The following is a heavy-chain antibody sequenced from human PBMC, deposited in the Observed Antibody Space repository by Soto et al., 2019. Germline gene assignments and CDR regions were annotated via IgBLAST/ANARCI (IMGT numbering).Heavy chain of an antibody. CDR3: ARDRGGRDGYNYFDY. Sequence: QVQLVQSGAEVKQSGASVRVSCEASGYTFTDNGITWVRQAPGQGLEWMGWVNAYNGDTNYAQNLQGRVTMTTDTSTSTAYMELRSLRSDDTAVYYCARDRGGRDGYNYFDYCGQGTLVTVSS. V-gene: IGHV1-18*04. J-gene: IGHJ4*02. D-gene: IGHD5-12*01. CDR2: VNAYNGDT. CDR1: GYTFTDNG.